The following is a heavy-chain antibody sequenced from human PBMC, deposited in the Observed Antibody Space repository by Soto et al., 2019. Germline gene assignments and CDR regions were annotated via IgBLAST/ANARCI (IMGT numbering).Heavy chain of an antibody. D-gene: IGHD3-22*01. CDR3: ARAGYDRPFDY. CDR2: IWYDGSNK. Sequence: GVSLRLSCAASGFTFSSYGMHWVRQAPGKGLEWVAVIWYDGSNKYYADSVKGRFTISRDNSKNTLYLQMNSLRAEDTAVYYCARAGYDRPFDYWGKGPLVTVSS. V-gene: IGHV3-33*01. CDR1: GFTFSSYG. J-gene: IGHJ4*02.